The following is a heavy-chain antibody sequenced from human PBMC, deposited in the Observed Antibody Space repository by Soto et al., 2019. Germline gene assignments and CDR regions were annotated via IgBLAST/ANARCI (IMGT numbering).Heavy chain of an antibody. D-gene: IGHD3-3*01. CDR1: VVSFDGYY. CDR2: IHHSGST. CDR3: ERGVDYWSGYRF. V-gene: IGHV4-34*01. J-gene: IGHJ4*02. Sequence: KTSETLSLTCALYVVSFDGYYWSCIRQSPGKWLEWIGEIHHSGSTKYNPSLKSRVSLSVDTSTKQFSLKMTSMTAADRGVYYCERGVDYWSGYRFWGQGTPGNVSA.